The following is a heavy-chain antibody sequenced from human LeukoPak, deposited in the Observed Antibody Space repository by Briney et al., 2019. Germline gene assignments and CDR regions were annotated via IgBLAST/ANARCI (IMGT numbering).Heavy chain of an antibody. Sequence: SETLSLTCTVSGGSISSYYWSWIRQPPGKGLEWIGYIYYSGSTNSNPSLKSRVTISVDTSKNQFSLKLSSVTAADTAVYYCARGNALGRYFDWLPFDYWGQGTLVTVSS. CDR2: IYYSGST. J-gene: IGHJ4*02. CDR1: GGSISSYY. D-gene: IGHD3-9*01. V-gene: IGHV4-59*01. CDR3: ARGNALGRYFDWLPFDY.